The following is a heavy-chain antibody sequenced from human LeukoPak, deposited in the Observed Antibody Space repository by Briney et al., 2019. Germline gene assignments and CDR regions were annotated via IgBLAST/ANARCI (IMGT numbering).Heavy chain of an antibody. D-gene: IGHD6-19*01. Sequence: ASVKVSCKASGYTFTSYGISWVRQAPGQGLEWMGWISAYNGNTNYAQKLQGRVTITRDTSASTAYMELSSLRSEDTAVYYCARGQQWLPYYFDYWGQGTLVTVSS. V-gene: IGHV1-18*01. CDR1: GYTFTSYG. J-gene: IGHJ4*02. CDR2: ISAYNGNT. CDR3: ARGQQWLPYYFDY.